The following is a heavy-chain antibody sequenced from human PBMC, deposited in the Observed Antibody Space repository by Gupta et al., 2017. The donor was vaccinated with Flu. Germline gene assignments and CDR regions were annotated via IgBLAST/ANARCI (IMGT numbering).Heavy chain of an antibody. CDR3: ENERRGYCTNTLCCCAPVYEGMDV. V-gene: IGHV3-23*01. D-gene: IGHD2-8*01. J-gene: IGHJ6*02. Sequence: HLLESGGSLVQPGGSLTLSCAAPGFNFDNSAMRWVRQATGGGGEWVSRSSRRGDTTDYADSVRGRLTIARYKSKKTMFLQMSGLRSEYTAVYYCENERRGYCTNTLCCCAPVYEGMDVWGQGTTVTVS. CDR2: SSRRGDTT. CDR1: GFNFDNSA.